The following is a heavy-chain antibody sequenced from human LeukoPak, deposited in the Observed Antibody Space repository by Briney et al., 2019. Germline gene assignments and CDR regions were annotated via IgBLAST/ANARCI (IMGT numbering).Heavy chain of an antibody. V-gene: IGHV1-2*02. D-gene: IGHD3-9*01. Sequence: ASVKVSCKASGYTFTGYYMHWVRQAPGQGLEWMGWINPNSGGTNYAQKFQGRVTMTRDTSISTAYMELSRLRSDDTAVYYCARISRYDILTNYCFDYWGQGTLVTVSS. CDR3: ARISRYDILTNYCFDY. CDR2: INPNSGGT. J-gene: IGHJ4*02. CDR1: GYTFTGYY.